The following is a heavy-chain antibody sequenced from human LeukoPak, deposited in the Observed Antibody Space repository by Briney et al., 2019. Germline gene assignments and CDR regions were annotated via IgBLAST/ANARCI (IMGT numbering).Heavy chain of an antibody. V-gene: IGHV4-4*07. CDR3: ARPVRRGYSFSSAFDI. J-gene: IGHJ3*02. CDR2: ICTSGST. D-gene: IGHD5-18*01. CDR1: GGSISTYC. Sequence: SETLSLTCTVSGGSISTYCWSWIRQPAGKGLEWIGHICTSGSTNYNPSLKSRVTISVDTSKNQFSLKLSSVTAADTAVYYCARPVRRGYSFSSAFDIWGQGTMVTVSS.